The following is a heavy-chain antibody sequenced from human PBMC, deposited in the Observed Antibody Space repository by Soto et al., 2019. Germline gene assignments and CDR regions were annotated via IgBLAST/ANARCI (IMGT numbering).Heavy chain of an antibody. D-gene: IGHD5-12*01. CDR3: ARLQGRWLQLVDY. CDR2: TYITGDT. Sequence: KPXXTLSLPCRVSGXSLTSYYWSWIRQSAGKGLEWSGRTYITGDTKYKLSRKSRVTMSLDTSKKQLSLQLGSVTAADTAVYYCARLQGRWLQLVDYWGQGTLGTVSS. V-gene: IGHV4-4*07. CDR1: GXSLTSYY. J-gene: IGHJ4*02.